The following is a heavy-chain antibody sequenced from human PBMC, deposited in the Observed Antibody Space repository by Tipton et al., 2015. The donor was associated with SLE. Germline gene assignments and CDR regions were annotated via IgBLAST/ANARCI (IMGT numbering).Heavy chain of an antibody. CDR3: AREGYSGYDH. J-gene: IGHJ3*01. D-gene: IGHD5-12*01. CDR1: KFTVRNNY. Sequence: GSLRLSCAASKFTVRNNYMSWVRQAAGKGLEYVSTISSNGIYTHYANSVKGRFIISRDNSKNTLYLQMGSLRAEDMAVYYCAREGYSGYDHWGQGTMVTVSS. CDR2: ISSNGIYT. V-gene: IGHV3-64*01.